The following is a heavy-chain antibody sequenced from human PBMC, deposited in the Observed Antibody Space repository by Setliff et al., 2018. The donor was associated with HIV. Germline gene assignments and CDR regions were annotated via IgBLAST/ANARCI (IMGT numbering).Heavy chain of an antibody. V-gene: IGHV3-7*03. D-gene: IGHD1-1*01. J-gene: IGHJ4*02. Sequence: GGSLRLSCAASGFTFRNYWMTWVRQAPGKGLEWVANIKQDASEISYEDSLKGRFIISRDNAKNSLFLQMNSLGAEDTAMYYCASARIPTGGTSTSLDFWGQGALVTVPS. CDR2: IKQDASEI. CDR1: GFTFRNYW. CDR3: ASARIPTGGTSTSLDF.